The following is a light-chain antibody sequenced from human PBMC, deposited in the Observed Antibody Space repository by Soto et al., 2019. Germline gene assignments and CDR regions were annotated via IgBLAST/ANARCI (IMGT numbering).Light chain of an antibody. CDR1: QSISSW. CDR3: KQYNYFWA. Sequence: DIQMTQSPSTLSASLGDRVTITCRASQSISSWLAWYQQKPGKAPKLLIYDASNLESGVQSRFSGGGSGTEFSLTISSLQPDDFATYYCKQYNYFWAFGQGSKVDI. V-gene: IGKV1-5*01. J-gene: IGKJ1*01. CDR2: DAS.